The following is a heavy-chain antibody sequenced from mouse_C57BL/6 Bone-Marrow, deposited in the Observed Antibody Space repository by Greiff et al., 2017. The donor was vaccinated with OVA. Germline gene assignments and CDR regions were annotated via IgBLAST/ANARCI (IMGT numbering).Heavy chain of an antibody. J-gene: IGHJ2*01. D-gene: IGHD1-1*01. V-gene: IGHV1-69*01. CDR3: ARSPTVCYCDY. Sequence: QVQLQQPGAELVMPGASVKLSCKASGYTFTSYWMHWVKQRPGQGLEWIGEIDPSDSYTNYNQKFKGKSTLTVDKSSSTAYMQLSSLTSEDSAVYYCARSPTVCYCDYWGQGTTLKVSS. CDR2: IDPSDSYT. CDR1: GYTFTSYW.